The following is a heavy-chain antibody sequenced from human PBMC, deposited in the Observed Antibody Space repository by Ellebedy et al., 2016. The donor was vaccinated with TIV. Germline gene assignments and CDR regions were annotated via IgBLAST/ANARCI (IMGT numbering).Heavy chain of an antibody. V-gene: IGHV1-18*04. J-gene: IGHJ6*02. CDR1: GYTFTSYG. Sequence: ASVKVSXKASGYTFTSYGISWVRQAPGQGLEWMGWISAYNGNTNYAQKLQGRVTITADESTSTAYMELSSLRSEDTAVYYCASWFGELSDPAYYYGMDVWGQGTTVTVSS. CDR2: ISAYNGNT. CDR3: ASWFGELSDPAYYYGMDV. D-gene: IGHD3-10*01.